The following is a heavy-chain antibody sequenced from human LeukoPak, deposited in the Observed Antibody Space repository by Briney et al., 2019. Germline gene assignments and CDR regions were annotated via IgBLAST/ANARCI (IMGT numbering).Heavy chain of an antibody. J-gene: IGHJ5*02. D-gene: IGHD1-7*01. CDR1: GFTFSTFN. V-gene: IGHV3-33*01. CDR3: AREGITGSTNWFDP. Sequence: PGGSLRLSCAASGFTFSTFNIHWVRQAPGKGREWVAVIWSDASKKYYADSVKGRFTISRDNSKNTLYLEMNSLRADDTAVYYCAREGITGSTNWFDPWGQGTLVTVSS. CDR2: IWSDASKK.